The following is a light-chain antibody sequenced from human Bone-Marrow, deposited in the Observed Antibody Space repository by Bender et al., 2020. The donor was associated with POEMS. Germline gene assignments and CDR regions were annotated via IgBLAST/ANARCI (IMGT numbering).Light chain of an antibody. V-gene: IGLV1-40*01. J-gene: IGLJ1*01. CDR2: RNN. CDR3: QSYDNTLYV. Sequence: QSVLTPPPSVSEAPGQRVTISCTGSSSNIGAGYDVHWYQQLPGAAPKLLIYRNNHRPSGVPDRFSGSKSGTSASLAITGLQAEDEADYYCQSYDNTLYVFGTGTKVTVL. CDR1: SSNIGAGYD.